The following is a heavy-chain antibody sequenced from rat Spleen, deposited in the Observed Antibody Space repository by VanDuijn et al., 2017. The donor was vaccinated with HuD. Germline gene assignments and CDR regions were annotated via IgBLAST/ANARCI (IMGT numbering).Heavy chain of an antibody. CDR1: GFTFSSYD. Sequence: EVQLVESGGGFVQPGRSLKLSCAASGFTFSSYDMAWVRQAPAKGLECVASISPNGGSTYYPDSVKGRFTISRDNAQNTVYLQMNSLRSEDTATYYCAKRDYDGYYPFAYWGQGTLVTVSS. D-gene: IGHD1-12*03. CDR3: AKRDYDGYYPFAY. CDR2: ISPNGGST. V-gene: IGHV5S13*01. J-gene: IGHJ3*01.